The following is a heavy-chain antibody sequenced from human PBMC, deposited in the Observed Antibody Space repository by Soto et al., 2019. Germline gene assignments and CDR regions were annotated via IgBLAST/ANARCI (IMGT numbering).Heavy chain of an antibody. CDR1: GYTFTSYY. V-gene: IGHV1-46*01. J-gene: IGHJ4*02. CDR3: ARDWPTREHRPQYYFDY. CDR2: INPSGGST. Sequence: GASVKVSCKASGYTFTSYYMHWVRQAPGQGLEWMGIINPSGGSTSYAQKFQGRVTMTRDTSTSTVYMELSSLRSEDTAVYYCARDWPTREHRPQYYFDYWGQGTLVTVSS.